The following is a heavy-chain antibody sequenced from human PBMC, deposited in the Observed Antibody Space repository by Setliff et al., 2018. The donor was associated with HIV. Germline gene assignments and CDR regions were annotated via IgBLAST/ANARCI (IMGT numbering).Heavy chain of an antibody. J-gene: IGHJ4*02. CDR2: MNPNSGNT. D-gene: IGHD3-22*01. V-gene: IGHV1-8*02. CDR3: ATARGYYYVVHFDY. Sequence: ASVKVSCKASGYTFTSYDINWGRQATGQGLEWMGWMNPNSGNTGYAQKFQGRVTMTRNTSISTAYMELSSPRSEDTAVYYCATARGYYYVVHFDYWGQGTLVTVSS. CDR1: GYTFTSYD.